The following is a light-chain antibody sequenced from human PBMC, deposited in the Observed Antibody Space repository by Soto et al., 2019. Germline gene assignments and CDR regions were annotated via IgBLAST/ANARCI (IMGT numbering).Light chain of an antibody. CDR3: QAWDSSTAV. J-gene: IGLJ2*01. Sequence: SYELTQPPSVSVSPGQTASITCSGDKLGDKYACWYQQKPGQPPVLVIYQDSKRPSGIPERFSGSNSGNTATPTISGTQAMDEADYYCQAWDSSTAVFGGGTQLTVL. CDR2: QDS. V-gene: IGLV3-1*01. CDR1: KLGDKY.